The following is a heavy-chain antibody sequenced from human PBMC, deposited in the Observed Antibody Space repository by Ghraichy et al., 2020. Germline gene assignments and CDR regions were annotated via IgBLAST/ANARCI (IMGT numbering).Heavy chain of an antibody. CDR3: ATRYCITTSCFSGTQYYFDY. CDR1: GLTFSRYW. CDR2: IKQDESEK. D-gene: IGHD2-2*01. J-gene: IGHJ4*02. V-gene: IGHV3-7*01. Sequence: GGSLRLSCGVSGLTFSRYWMSWVRQAPGKGLEWVANIKQDESEKYYVDSVKGRFTISRDNAKNLFFLQMNNLRAEDTAVYYCATRYCITTSCFSGTQYYFDYWGQGTLVTVSS.